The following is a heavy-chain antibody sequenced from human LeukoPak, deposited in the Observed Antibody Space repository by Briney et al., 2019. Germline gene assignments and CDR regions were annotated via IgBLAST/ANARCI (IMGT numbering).Heavy chain of an antibody. Sequence: SETLSLTCAVYGGSFSGYYWTWIRQPPGKGLEWIGEINHSGSTNYNPSLKSRVTISVGTSKNQFSLKLSSVTAADTAMYYCARGWLCSGDRCPTGLYYFAYWGQGTLVTVSS. V-gene: IGHV4-34*01. D-gene: IGHD2-15*01. J-gene: IGHJ4*02. CDR2: INHSGST. CDR3: ARGWLCSGDRCPTGLYYFAY. CDR1: GGSFSGYY.